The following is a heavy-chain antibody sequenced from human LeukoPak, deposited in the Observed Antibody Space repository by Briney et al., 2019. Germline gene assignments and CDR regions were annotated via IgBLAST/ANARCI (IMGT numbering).Heavy chain of an antibody. CDR2: INHSGST. J-gene: IGHJ4*02. V-gene: IGHV4-34*01. CDR3: AREGGYSSTFDY. Sequence: SETLSLTCAVYGGSFSGYYWSWIRQPPGKGLEWIGEINHSGSTNYNQSLKSRVTISVDASKTQFSLKLSSVTAADTAVYYCAREGGYSSTFDYWGQGTLVTVSS. D-gene: IGHD6-19*01. CDR1: GGSFSGYY.